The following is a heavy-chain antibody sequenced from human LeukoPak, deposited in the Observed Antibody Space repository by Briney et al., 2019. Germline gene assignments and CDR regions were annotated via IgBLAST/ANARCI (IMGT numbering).Heavy chain of an antibody. V-gene: IGHV3-11*01. CDR3: ARDNYAGANWFDP. CDR1: GFTFSDYF. D-gene: IGHD1-7*01. Sequence: GGSLRLSCAASGFTFSDYFFSWIRQAPGKGLEWVSYISSSGSSIYYADSVKGRFTVSRDNAKNSLYLQMNSLRAEDTAVYYCARDNYAGANWFDPWGQGTLVTVSS. CDR2: ISSSGSSI. J-gene: IGHJ5*02.